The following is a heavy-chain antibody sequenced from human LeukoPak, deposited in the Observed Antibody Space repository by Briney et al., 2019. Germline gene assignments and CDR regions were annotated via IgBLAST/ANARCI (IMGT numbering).Heavy chain of an antibody. J-gene: IGHJ6*02. Sequence: GGSLRLSCAASGFTFSDYYMSWIRQAPGKGLEWVSYISSSGSTIYYADSVKGRFTISRDNAKKSLYLQMNSLRAEDTAVYYCARDYCSGDSCYRGEDYGMDVWGQGTTVTVSS. CDR2: ISSSGSTI. CDR1: GFTFSDYY. D-gene: IGHD2-15*01. CDR3: ARDYCSGDSCYRGEDYGMDV. V-gene: IGHV3-11*01.